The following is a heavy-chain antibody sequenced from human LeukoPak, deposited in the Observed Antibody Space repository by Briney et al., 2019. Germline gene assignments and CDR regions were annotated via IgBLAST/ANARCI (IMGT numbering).Heavy chain of an antibody. D-gene: IGHD3-3*01. V-gene: IGHV1-18*01. CDR3: ARETASGYLGFDF. CDR1: GYTFTSYG. J-gene: IGHJ4*02. CDR2: ISAYNGNT. Sequence: GASVKVSCKASGYTFTSYGISWVRQAPGQGLEWMGWISAYNGNTNYAQKLQGRVTMTTAYMELRSLSSDDTAVYFCARETASGYLGFDFWGQGTLITVSS.